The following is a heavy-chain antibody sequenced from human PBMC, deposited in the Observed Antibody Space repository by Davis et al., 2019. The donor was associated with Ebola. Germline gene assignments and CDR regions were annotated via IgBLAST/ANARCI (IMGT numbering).Heavy chain of an antibody. D-gene: IGHD1-26*01. CDR3: ARVIPGRWELPYYYYGMDV. Sequence: PGGSLRLSCAASGFTFSSYSMNWVRQAPGKGLEWVSSISSSSSYIYYADSVKGRFTISRDNAKNSLYLQMNSLRAEDTAVYYCARVIPGRWELPYYYYGMDVWGQGTTVTVSS. CDR2: ISSSSSYI. CDR1: GFTFSSYS. V-gene: IGHV3-21*01. J-gene: IGHJ6*02.